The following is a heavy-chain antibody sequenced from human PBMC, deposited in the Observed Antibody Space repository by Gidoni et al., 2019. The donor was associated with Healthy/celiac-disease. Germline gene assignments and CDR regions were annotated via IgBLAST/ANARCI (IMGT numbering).Heavy chain of an antibody. CDR2: INHSGST. V-gene: IGHV4-34*01. Sequence: QVQLQQWGAGLLKPSETLSLTCVVYGCSFSGYYWSWIRQPPGKGLEWMGEINHSGSTNYNPSLKSRVTISVDTSKSQFSLKLSSVTAADTAVYYCASVFYGYNFAFDIWGQGTMVTVSS. CDR1: GCSFSGYY. CDR3: ASVFYGYNFAFDI. D-gene: IGHD5-12*01. J-gene: IGHJ3*02.